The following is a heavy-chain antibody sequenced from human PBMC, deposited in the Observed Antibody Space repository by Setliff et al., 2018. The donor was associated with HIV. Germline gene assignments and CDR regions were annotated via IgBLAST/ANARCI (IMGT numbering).Heavy chain of an antibody. CDR2: ISYSGRT. J-gene: IGHJ2*01. CDR3: ARDFRIGWAVQDYWYFDL. V-gene: IGHV4-39*02. D-gene: IGHD1-26*01. CDR1: GGSISSSNYY. Sequence: SETLSLTCSVSGGSISSSNYYWGWIRQPPGKGLQWIGSISYSGRTYYNPSLKSQLTISADTSKNQFSLKLTSVTASDTAVYYCARDFRIGWAVQDYWYFDLWGRGTLVTVSS.